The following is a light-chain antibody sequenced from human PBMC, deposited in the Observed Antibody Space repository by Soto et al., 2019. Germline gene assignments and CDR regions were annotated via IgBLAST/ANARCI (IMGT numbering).Light chain of an antibody. CDR1: QTINKY. CDR3: LQRFRTPYT. V-gene: IGKV1-39*01. CDR2: AAS. J-gene: IGKJ2*01. Sequence: DIQMTQSPSSLSASIGDRVTITCRASQTINKYLNWYQQKPGQAPNLLIYAASDFQRGVPSRFSGSGSGTEFTLAISGLQPEDFATDYCLQRFRTPYTFGQGTNLEI.